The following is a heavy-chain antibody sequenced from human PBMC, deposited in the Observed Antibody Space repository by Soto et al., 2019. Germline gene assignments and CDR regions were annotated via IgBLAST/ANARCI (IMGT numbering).Heavy chain of an antibody. V-gene: IGHV2-5*02. CDR2: IYWDYYK. CDR1: GFSLNTGGLG. J-gene: IGHJ6*02. D-gene: IGHD2-21*02. CDR3: VLSRCGGDCLESYSSHFYYVLDV. Sequence: QITLKESGPTLVKPTQTLTLTCTFSGFSLNTGGLGVGWIRQPPGKALEWLALIYWDYYKRYKPSLKRRLTITRVTCQNHLVLTMTNMDPVDAGTYYCVLSRCGGDCLESYSSHFYYVLDVWGPGTTVIVSS.